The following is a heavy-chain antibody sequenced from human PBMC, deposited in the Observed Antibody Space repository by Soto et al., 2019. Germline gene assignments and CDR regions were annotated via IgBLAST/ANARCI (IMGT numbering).Heavy chain of an antibody. CDR3: ARRDPDNYAPPFDY. V-gene: IGHV3-30*04. CDR2: ISYDGRKN. J-gene: IGHJ4*02. CDR1: GFTFSSYS. Sequence: QVRLVESGGGVVQPGSSLRLACAASGFTFSSYSMHWVRQTPGKRLDWVAVISYDGRKNYYADSVKGRFTISRDNYKNTLYLQMSSLRAEDTAVYYCARRDPDNYAPPFDYWGQGTLVTVSS. D-gene: IGHD2-2*01.